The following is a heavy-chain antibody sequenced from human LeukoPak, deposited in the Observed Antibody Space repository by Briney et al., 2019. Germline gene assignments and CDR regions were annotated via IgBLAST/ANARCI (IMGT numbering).Heavy chain of an antibody. J-gene: IGHJ6*03. Sequence: GRSLRLSCAASGFTFSSYAMHWVRQAPGKGLKWVAVTSFDGSDNYYADSVKGRFTISRDNSKNTLYLQMNSLRPDDTAVYFCAKGSKAVLFTRDHYMDVWGKGTTVTISS. D-gene: IGHD6-19*01. CDR1: GFTFSSYA. CDR3: AKGSKAVLFTRDHYMDV. V-gene: IGHV3-30*04. CDR2: TSFDGSDN.